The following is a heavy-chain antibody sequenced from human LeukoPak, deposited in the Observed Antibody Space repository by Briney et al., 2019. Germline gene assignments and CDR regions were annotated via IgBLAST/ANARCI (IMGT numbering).Heavy chain of an antibody. J-gene: IGHJ4*02. D-gene: IGHD6-6*01. V-gene: IGHV3-7*01. CDR2: IKQDGSEK. Sequence: GGSLRLSCAASGFTFSNAWMSWVRQAPGKGLEWVANIKQDGSEKYYVDSVKGRFTISRDNAKNSLYLQMNSLRAEDTAVYYCAKGQQLVKLDSWGQGALVTVSS. CDR3: AKGQQLVKLDS. CDR1: GFTFSNAW.